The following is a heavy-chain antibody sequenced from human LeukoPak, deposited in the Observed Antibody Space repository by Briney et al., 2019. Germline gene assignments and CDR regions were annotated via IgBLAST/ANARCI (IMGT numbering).Heavy chain of an antibody. D-gene: IGHD1-26*01. Sequence: ASVKVSCKASGYTFTSYGISWVRQAPGQGLEWMGWMNPNSGNTGYAQKFQGRVTMTRNTSISTAYMELSSLISEDTALYYCARDIAGATKGGWFDTWGQGTPVTVSS. CDR1: GYTFTSYG. J-gene: IGHJ5*02. CDR2: MNPNSGNT. CDR3: ARDIAGATKGGWFDT. V-gene: IGHV1-8*02.